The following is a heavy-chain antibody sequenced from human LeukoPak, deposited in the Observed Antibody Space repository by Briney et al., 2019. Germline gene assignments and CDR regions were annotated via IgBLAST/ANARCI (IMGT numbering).Heavy chain of an antibody. CDR1: GFIFSSYG. Sequence: PGGSQRLSCAASGFIFSSYGMQWVRQAPGKGLEWVAFIRYDGSDKYYADSVNGRFTISRDNSKNTLYLQMNSLRAEDTAVYYCVRVSGFCTNGVCPSFDPWGQGTLVTVSS. D-gene: IGHD2-8*01. V-gene: IGHV3-30*02. CDR3: VRVSGFCTNGVCPSFDP. CDR2: IRYDGSDK. J-gene: IGHJ5*02.